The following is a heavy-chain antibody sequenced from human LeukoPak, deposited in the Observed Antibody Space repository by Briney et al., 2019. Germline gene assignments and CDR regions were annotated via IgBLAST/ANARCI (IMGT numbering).Heavy chain of an antibody. Sequence: SETLSLTCTVSGGSVSSGSYYWSWIRQPPGRGLEWIAYIHYSGSAAYNPSLKSRVTISRDTSTNQFSLKMTSVTAADTAVYFCARDMGAPDYGSYSVDYWGQGTLVTVSS. D-gene: IGHD4-23*01. CDR3: ARDMGAPDYGSYSVDY. CDR1: GGSVSSGSYY. V-gene: IGHV4-61*01. J-gene: IGHJ4*02. CDR2: IHYSGSA.